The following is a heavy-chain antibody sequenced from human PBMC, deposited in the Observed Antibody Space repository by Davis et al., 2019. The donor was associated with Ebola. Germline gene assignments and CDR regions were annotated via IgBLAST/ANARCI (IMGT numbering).Heavy chain of an antibody. D-gene: IGHD2-21*01. J-gene: IGHJ6*02. CDR2: IIPIFGTA. CDR3: ARGGDGGGDSYALYYYYGMDV. V-gene: IGHV1-69*13. CDR1: GGTFSSYA. Sequence: SVKVSCKASGGTFSSYAISWVRQAPGQGLEWMGGIIPIFGTANYAQKFQGRVTITADESTSTAYMELRSLRSDDTAVYYCARGGDGGGDSYALYYYYGMDVWGQGTTVTVSS.